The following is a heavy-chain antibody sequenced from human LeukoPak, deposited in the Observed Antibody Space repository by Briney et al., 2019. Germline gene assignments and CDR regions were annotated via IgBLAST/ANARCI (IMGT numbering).Heavy chain of an antibody. V-gene: IGHV3-48*01. J-gene: IGHJ4*02. Sequence: GGSLRLSCAASGFTFSSYSINWVRQAPGTGLEWVSYISSSSSTIYYADSVKGRFTISRDNAKNSLYLQMNSLRAEDTAVYYCARDSCSGGSCYLDYWGQGTLVTVSS. CDR3: ARDSCSGGSCYLDY. CDR2: ISSSSSTI. CDR1: GFTFSSYS. D-gene: IGHD2-15*01.